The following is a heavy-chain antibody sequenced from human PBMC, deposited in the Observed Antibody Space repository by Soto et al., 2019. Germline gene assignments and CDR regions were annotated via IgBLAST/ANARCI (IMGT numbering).Heavy chain of an antibody. CDR2: IYYSGST. J-gene: IGHJ5*02. V-gene: IGHV4-59*08. Sequence: TLSLTCTVSGRSISSYYWSWIRQPPGKGLEWIGYIYYSGSTNYNPSLKSRVTISVDTSKNQFSLKLSSVTAADTAVYYCARRWTTNWFDPWGQGTLVTVSS. CDR1: GRSISSYY. CDR3: ARRWTTNWFDP. D-gene: IGHD1-1*01.